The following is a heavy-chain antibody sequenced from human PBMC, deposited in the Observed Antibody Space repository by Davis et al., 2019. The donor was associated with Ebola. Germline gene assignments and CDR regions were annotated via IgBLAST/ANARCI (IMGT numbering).Heavy chain of an antibody. V-gene: IGHV3-23*01. J-gene: IGHJ4*02. CDR1: GFTFSTNYG. CDR3: STQLPTWNWVC. CDR2: ISGPGAP. Sequence: GESLKISCAFSGFTFSTNYGLNWVRQAPGKGLDWVADISGPGAPYYADSVKGRFTISRDNSKNTLYLEMNSLTADDTATYYCSTQLPTWNWVCRGRGTLVTVAS. D-gene: IGHD1-7*01.